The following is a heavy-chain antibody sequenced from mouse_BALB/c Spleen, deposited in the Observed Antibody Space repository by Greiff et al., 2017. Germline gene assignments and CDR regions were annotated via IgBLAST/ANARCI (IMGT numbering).Heavy chain of an antibody. Sequence: VKLVESGPGLVAPSQSLSITCTVSGFSLTSYGVHWVRQPPGKGLEWLGVIWAGGSTNYNSALMSRLSISKDNSKSQVFLKMNSLQTDDTAMYYCARERELLRWFAYWGQGTLVTVSA. CDR3: ARERELLRWFAY. D-gene: IGHD1-1*01. V-gene: IGHV2-9*02. CDR1: GFSLTSYG. CDR2: IWAGGST. J-gene: IGHJ3*01.